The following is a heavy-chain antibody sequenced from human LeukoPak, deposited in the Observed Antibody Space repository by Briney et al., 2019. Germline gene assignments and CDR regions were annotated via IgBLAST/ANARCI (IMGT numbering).Heavy chain of an antibody. J-gene: IGHJ4*02. V-gene: IGHV4-39*07. CDR2: IYHSGRT. Sequence: SETLSLTCSVSGDSVSRSDSYWDWIRQPPGKGLEWIGTIYHSGRTYYSPSLKSRVTISVDTSKNQFSLKLSSVTAADTAVYYCARENLIAAAPAEKPYFDYWGQGTLVTVSS. CDR3: ARENLIAAAPAEKPYFDY. CDR1: GDSVSRSDSY. D-gene: IGHD6-13*01.